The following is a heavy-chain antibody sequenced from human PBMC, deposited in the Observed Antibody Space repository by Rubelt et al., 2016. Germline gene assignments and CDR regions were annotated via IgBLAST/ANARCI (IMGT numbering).Heavy chain of an antibody. V-gene: IGHV3-13*01. J-gene: IGHJ6*02. CDR3: ARDNPGYGMDV. CDR1: GFTFSGYA. Sequence: GGSLRLSCAASGFTFSGYAMTWVRQAPGRGLEWVSAIGTPGDTFYPGSVKGRFTISRENAKNSLYLEMNSLRAGDTAVYYCARDNPGYGMDVWGQGTTVTVSS. CDR2: IGTPGDT. D-gene: IGHD1-14*01.